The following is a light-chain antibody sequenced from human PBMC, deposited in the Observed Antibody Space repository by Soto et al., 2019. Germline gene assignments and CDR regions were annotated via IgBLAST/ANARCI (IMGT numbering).Light chain of an antibody. CDR1: SSDVVGYNY. Sequence: QSALTQPASVSGSPGQSITISCTGTSSDVVGYNYVSWYQQHPGKAPKLMIYDVSNRPSGVSNRFSGSKSGNTASLTISGLQAEDEADYYCSSYTSSSTLLYVFGTGTEVTVL. CDR2: DVS. V-gene: IGLV2-14*01. J-gene: IGLJ1*01. CDR3: SSYTSSSTLLYV.